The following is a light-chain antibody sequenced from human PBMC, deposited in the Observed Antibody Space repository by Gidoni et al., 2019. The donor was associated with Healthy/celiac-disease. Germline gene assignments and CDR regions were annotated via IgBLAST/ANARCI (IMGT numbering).Light chain of an antibody. CDR1: QSISSY. CDR3: QQSYSTPYT. J-gene: IGKJ2*01. CDR2: AAS. V-gene: IGKV1-39*01. Sequence: DIQMTQAPSSLSASVGARVTITCRASQSISSYLNWYQQKPGKAPKLLIYAASSLQSGVPSRFSGSVSGTDFTLTISSRQPEDFATYYCQQSYSTPYTFGQGTKLEIK.